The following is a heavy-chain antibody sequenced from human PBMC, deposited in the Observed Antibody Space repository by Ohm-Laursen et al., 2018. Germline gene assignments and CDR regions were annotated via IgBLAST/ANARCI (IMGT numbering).Heavy chain of an antibody. CDR3: AKGRGWARVFDY. CDR2: TSYDGSKK. V-gene: IGHV3-30*18. J-gene: IGHJ4*02. CDR1: GFTFNNYG. D-gene: IGHD3-16*01. Sequence: RSLRLSCTAPGFTFNNYGIHWVRQAPGKGLEWVAVTSYDGSKKFYGDSVKGRFTISRHNSQKTVYLQMDSLGPGDTAVYYCAKGRGWARVFDYWGQGTLVTVSS.